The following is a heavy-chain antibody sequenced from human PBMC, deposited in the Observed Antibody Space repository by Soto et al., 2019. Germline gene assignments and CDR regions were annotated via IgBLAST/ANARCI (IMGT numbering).Heavy chain of an antibody. V-gene: IGHV4-59*01. CDR1: GGSISSYY. D-gene: IGHD3-22*01. J-gene: IGHJ4*02. CDR3: ARSRDSSGYYKLPEPGYFDY. CDR2: IYYSGST. Sequence: SETLSLTCTVSGGSISSYYWSWIRQPPGKGLEWIGYIYYSGSTNYNPSLKSRVTISVDTSKNQFSLKLSSVTAADTAVYYCARSRDSSGYYKLPEPGYFDYWGQGTLVTVSS.